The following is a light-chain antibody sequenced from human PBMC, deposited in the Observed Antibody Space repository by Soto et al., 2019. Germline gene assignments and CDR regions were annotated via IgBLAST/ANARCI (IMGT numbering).Light chain of an antibody. V-gene: IGKV1-5*01. J-gene: IGKJ1*01. Sequence: DIQMTQSPSTLSASVGDRVTITCRASQSISPWLAWYQQKPGKAPKLLIFDASNLESGVPSRFSGSGSGTEFTFTISSLQPDDFATYYCLQYHTYRTFGQGTKVDIK. CDR1: QSISPW. CDR3: LQYHTYRT. CDR2: DAS.